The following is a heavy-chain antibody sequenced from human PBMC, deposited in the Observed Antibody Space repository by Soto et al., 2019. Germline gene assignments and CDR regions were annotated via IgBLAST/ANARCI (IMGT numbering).Heavy chain of an antibody. Sequence: SGPTLVNPTQTLALTCTFSGFSLSTSGVGVGWIRQPPGKALEWLALIYWNDDKRYSPSLKSRLTITKDTSKNQVVLTMTNMDPEDTTTYYCAQTMAGASYYYGMDVWGQGTTVTVSS. V-gene: IGHV2-5*01. CDR3: AQTMAGASYYYGMDV. CDR1: GFSLSTSGVG. CDR2: IYWNDDK. J-gene: IGHJ6*02.